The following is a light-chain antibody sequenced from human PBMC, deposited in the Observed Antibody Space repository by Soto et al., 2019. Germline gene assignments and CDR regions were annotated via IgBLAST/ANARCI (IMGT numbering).Light chain of an antibody. Sequence: QSVLTQPASVSGSPGQSITISCTGTSGAAGSYNRVSWYQQHPGKAPKLIIYEVTDRPSGVSNRFSGSKSGNTASLTISGLQAEDEAEYYCSSYTNINTRACVFGTGTKV. CDR1: SGAAGSYNR. CDR2: EVT. CDR3: SSYTNINTRACV. V-gene: IGLV2-14*01. J-gene: IGLJ1*01.